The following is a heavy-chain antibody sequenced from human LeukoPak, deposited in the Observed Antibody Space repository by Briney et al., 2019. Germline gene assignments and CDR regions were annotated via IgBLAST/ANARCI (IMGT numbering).Heavy chain of an antibody. J-gene: IGHJ5*02. CDR3: ARDSGPWGVFDP. CDR1: GGSISSYY. Sequence: PSETLSLTCTVSGGSISSYYWSWIRQPAGKGLEWIGRIDTSGNTNYKPSLKSRVTMSVDTSKNQFSLKPSSVTAADTAVYYCARDSGPWGVFDPWGQGTLVTVSS. V-gene: IGHV4-4*07. D-gene: IGHD3-10*01. CDR2: IDTSGNT.